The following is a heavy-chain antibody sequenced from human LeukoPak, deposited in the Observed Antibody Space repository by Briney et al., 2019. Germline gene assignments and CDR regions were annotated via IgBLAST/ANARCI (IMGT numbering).Heavy chain of an antibody. V-gene: IGHV1-24*01. CDR3: ATVPGWRDDGGY. CDR2: FDPEDGET. J-gene: IGHJ4*02. Sequence: ASVKVSCKVSGYTLTELSMHWVRQAPGKGLEWMGGFDPEDGETIYAQKFQGRVTMTEDTSTDTAYMELSSLRSEDTAVYYCATVPGWRDDGGYWGQGTLVTVSS. CDR1: GYTLTELS. D-gene: IGHD1-1*01.